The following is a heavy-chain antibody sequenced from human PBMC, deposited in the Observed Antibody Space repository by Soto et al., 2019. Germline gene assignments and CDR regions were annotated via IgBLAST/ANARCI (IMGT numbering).Heavy chain of an antibody. CDR3: ARDSCSGGSCYSDY. J-gene: IGHJ4*02. CDR2: ISYDGSNK. CDR1: GFTFSSYA. V-gene: IGHV3-30-3*01. D-gene: IGHD2-15*01. Sequence: QVQLVESGGGVVQPGMSLRLSCAASGFTFSSYAMHWVRQAPGKGLEWVAVISYDGSNKYYADSVKGRFTISRDNSKNTLYLQMNSLRAEDTAVYYCARDSCSGGSCYSDYWGQGTLVTVSS.